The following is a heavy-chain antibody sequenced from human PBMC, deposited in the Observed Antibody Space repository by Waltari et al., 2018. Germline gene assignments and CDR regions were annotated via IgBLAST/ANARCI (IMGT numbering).Heavy chain of an antibody. V-gene: IGHV3-15*01. CDR1: GLTLANTW. CDR3: TIPSGTYDDY. CDR2: IRSKTDGGTI. Sequence: EIQLVESGGGLLEPGGSLRLSCAASGLTLANTWMSWVDQGPGKGLEWVGRIRSKTDGGTIDYGAPVKGRFTISRDDSKNIVYLQLERLKSEDSGVYYCTIPSGTYDDYWGQGTLVTVSS. D-gene: IGHD1-26*01. J-gene: IGHJ4*02.